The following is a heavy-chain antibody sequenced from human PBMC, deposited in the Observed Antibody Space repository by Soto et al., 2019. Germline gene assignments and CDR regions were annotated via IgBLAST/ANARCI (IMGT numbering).Heavy chain of an antibody. D-gene: IGHD3-22*01. V-gene: IGHV4-31*03. CDR2: IYYSGST. Sequence: QVQLQESGPGLVKPSQTLSLTCTVSGGSISSGGYYWSWIRQHPGKGLEWIGYIYYSGSTNYNPSLKSRVTISVDTSKNQFSLKLSSVTAADTAVYYCARDAGSGYYDSSGYYYTFDYWGQGTLVTVSS. CDR1: GGSISSGGYY. J-gene: IGHJ4*02. CDR3: ARDAGSGYYDSSGYYYTFDY.